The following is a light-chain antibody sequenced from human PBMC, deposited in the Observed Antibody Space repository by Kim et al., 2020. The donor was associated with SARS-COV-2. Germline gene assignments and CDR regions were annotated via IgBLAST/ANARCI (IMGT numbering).Light chain of an antibody. CDR3: CSYAGSSTSVV. CDR1: SSDVVSDNL. V-gene: IGLV2-23*02. CDR2: EVS. Sequence: TTIACSAPSSDVVSDNLVAWYQQRPGKAPKPMIYEVSKRPSGVSNRFSGSKAGNTASLTISGLQAKNEADYYCCSYAGSSTSVVFGGGTQLTVL. J-gene: IGLJ2*01.